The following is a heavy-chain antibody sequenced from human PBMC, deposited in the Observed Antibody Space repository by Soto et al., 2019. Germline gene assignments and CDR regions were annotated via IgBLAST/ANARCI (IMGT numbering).Heavy chain of an antibody. CDR3: ARGIAVKKWLVLWYYYYYMDV. Sequence: ASVKVSCKASGYTFTSYDINWVRQATGQGLEWMGWMNPNSGNTGYAQKFQGRVTMTRNTSISTAYMELSSLRSEDTAVYYCARGIAVKKWLVLWYYYYYMDVWGKGTTVTVSS. CDR2: MNPNSGNT. V-gene: IGHV1-8*01. D-gene: IGHD6-19*01. J-gene: IGHJ6*03. CDR1: GYTFTSYD.